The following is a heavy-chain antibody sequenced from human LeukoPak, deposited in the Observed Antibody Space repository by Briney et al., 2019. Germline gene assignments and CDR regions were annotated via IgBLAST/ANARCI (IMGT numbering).Heavy chain of an antibody. V-gene: IGHV3-53*01. CDR2: IYSGGST. CDR3: ARDPGIFGGDYFDY. D-gene: IGHD3-3*01. J-gene: IGHJ4*02. Sequence: GGSLRLSCAASGFTVSSNYMSWVRQAPGKGLEGVSVIYSGGSTYYADSVKGRFTISRDNSKNTLYLQMNSLRAEDTAVYYCARDPGIFGGDYFDYWGQGTLVTVSS. CDR1: GFTVSSNY.